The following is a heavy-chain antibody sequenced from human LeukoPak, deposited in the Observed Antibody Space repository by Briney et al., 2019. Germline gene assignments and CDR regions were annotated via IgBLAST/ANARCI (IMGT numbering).Heavy chain of an antibody. CDR3: ARVGGSYDFWSGYYTWGWFDP. J-gene: IGHJ5*02. CDR1: GGSISNYH. D-gene: IGHD3-3*01. V-gene: IGHV4-59*01. CDR2: IYYSGST. Sequence: SETLSLTCPVSGGSISNYHWSWIRQPPGKGLEWIGYIYYSGSTNYNPSLKSRVTISVDTSKNQFSLKLSSVTAADTAVYYCARVGGSYDFWSGYYTWGWFDPWGQGTLVTVSS.